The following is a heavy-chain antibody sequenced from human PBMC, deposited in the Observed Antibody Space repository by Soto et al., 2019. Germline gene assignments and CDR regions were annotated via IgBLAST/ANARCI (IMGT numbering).Heavy chain of an antibody. CDR2: ISGSGGST. J-gene: IGHJ4*02. D-gene: IGHD3-9*01. V-gene: IGHV3-23*01. CDR1: GFTFSSYA. CDR3: ARGNDVLRYFDWSEADY. Sequence: EVQLLESGGGLVQPGGSLRLSCAASGFTFSSYAMSWVRQAPGKGLEWVSAISGSGGSTSYAQKFQGRVTMTRDTSTSTVYMELSSLRSEDTAVYYCARGNDVLRYFDWSEADYWGQGTLVTVSS.